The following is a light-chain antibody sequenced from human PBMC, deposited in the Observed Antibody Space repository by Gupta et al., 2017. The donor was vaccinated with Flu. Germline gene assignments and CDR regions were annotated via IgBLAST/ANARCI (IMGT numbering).Light chain of an antibody. CDR1: SSNIGNNY. CDR2: ENN. Sequence: KVTISCSGSSSNIGNNYVSWYQQLPGTAPKLLIYENNKRPSGIPDRFSGSKAGTSATPGLTGLQTGDEAEDDCGTWASSLSAWVFGGGTKLTVL. V-gene: IGLV1-51*02. CDR3: GTWASSLSAWV. J-gene: IGLJ3*02.